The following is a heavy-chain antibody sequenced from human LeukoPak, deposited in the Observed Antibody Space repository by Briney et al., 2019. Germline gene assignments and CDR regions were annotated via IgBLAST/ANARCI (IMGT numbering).Heavy chain of an antibody. V-gene: IGHV3-33*06. CDR1: GFTCGSCE. CDR3: AKSNTESQTTVGN. Sequence: GGSLRLXCAASGFTCGSCEMNWVRRAPGKGLEWIAVVWSDGSNRFYADSVEGRFTISRDNSKNTLYLQMNSLRAEDTAVYYCAKSNTESQTTVGNWGQGTLVSVSS. D-gene: IGHD1-14*01. J-gene: IGHJ4*02. CDR2: VWSDGSNR.